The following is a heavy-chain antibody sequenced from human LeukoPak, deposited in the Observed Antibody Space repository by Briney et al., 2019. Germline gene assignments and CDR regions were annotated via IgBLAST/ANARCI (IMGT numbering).Heavy chain of an antibody. CDR1: GGSISSYY. CDR2: IYYSGST. V-gene: IGHV4-59*01. D-gene: IGHD3-16*02. CDR3: ARFIDEIDNWFDP. J-gene: IGHJ5*02. Sequence: SETLSLTCTVSGGSISSYYWSWIRQPPGKGLEWIGYIYYSGSTNYNPSLKSRVTISVDTSKNQFSLKLSSVTAADTAVYYCARFIDEIDNWFDPWGQGTLVTASS.